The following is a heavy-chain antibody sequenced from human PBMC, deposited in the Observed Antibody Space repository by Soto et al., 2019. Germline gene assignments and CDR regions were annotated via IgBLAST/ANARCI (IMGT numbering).Heavy chain of an antibody. CDR1: GFTFDDYA. J-gene: IGHJ6*02. CDR2: ISWNSGSI. D-gene: IGHD3-3*01. Sequence: LRLSCAASGFTFDDYAMHWVRQAPVKGLEWVSGISWNSGSIGYADSVKGRFTISRDNAKNSLYLQMNSLRAEDTALYYCAKDAAHYDFWSGYYSPPLYYGMDVWGQGTTVTVSS. V-gene: IGHV3-9*01. CDR3: AKDAAHYDFWSGYYSPPLYYGMDV.